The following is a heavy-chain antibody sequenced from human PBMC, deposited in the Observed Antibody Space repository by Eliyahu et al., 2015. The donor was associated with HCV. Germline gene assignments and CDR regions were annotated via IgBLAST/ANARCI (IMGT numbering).Heavy chain of an antibody. CDR3: AKDRGYNWNDVGEGFFDY. Sequence: EVQLLESGGGLVQPGGSLRVSCAASGFTFXSXAMNWVRQAPGKGLXWVSVISGSGANTYYADSVKGRFTISRDNSRNTLYLQMNFLRVEDTAVYYCAKDRGYNWNDVGEGFFDYWGQGNLVTVSS. D-gene: IGHD1-20*01. V-gene: IGHV3-23*01. CDR1: GFTFXSXA. J-gene: IGHJ4*02. CDR2: ISGSGANT.